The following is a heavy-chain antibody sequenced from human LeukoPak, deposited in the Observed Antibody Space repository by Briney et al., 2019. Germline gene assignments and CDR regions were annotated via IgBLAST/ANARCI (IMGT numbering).Heavy chain of an antibody. J-gene: IGHJ4*02. V-gene: IGHV1-18*01. CDR1: GYTFTSYG. Sequence: ASVKVSCKASGYTFTSYGISWVRQAPGQGLEWMGWISAYNGNTNYAQRLQGRVTLTTDTSTSTAYMELRSLRSDDTAVYYCARDRAYYGSGSYLDYWGQGTLVTVSS. CDR2: ISAYNGNT. CDR3: ARDRAYYGSGSYLDY. D-gene: IGHD3-10*01.